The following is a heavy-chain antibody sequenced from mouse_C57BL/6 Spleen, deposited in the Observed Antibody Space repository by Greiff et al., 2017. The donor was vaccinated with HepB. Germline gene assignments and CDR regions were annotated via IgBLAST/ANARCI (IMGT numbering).Heavy chain of an antibody. D-gene: IGHD2-4*01. V-gene: IGHV3-6*01. CDR2: LSYDGSN. CDR1: GYSITSGYF. CDR3: ASRKRDDDYDGAWFAY. Sequence: EVHLVESGPGLVKPSQSLSLTCSVSGYSITSGYFWNWIRQFPGNKLEWLGYLSYDGSNNYNPSLKNRISITRDTSKNQFFLELISVTTEDTATYDCASRKRDDDYDGAWFAYWGQGTLVTVSA. J-gene: IGHJ3*01.